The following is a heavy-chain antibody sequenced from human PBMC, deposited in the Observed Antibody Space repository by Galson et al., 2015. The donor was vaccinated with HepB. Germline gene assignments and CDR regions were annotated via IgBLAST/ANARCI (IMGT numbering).Heavy chain of an antibody. CDR1: GYSFTSYW. CDR3: ATQVGVLAAIIAVADDAFDI. V-gene: IGHV5-10-1*01. D-gene: IGHD2-2*01. CDR2: IDPSDSYT. Sequence: QSGAEVKKPGESLRISCKGSGYSFTSYWISWVRQMPGKGLEWMGRIDPSDSYTNYGPSFQGHVTISADKSISTAYLQWSSLKASDTAMYYCATQVGVLAAIIAVADDAFDIWGQGTMVTVSS. J-gene: IGHJ3*02.